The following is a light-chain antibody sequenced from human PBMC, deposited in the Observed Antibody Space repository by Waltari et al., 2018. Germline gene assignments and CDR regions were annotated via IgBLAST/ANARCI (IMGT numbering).Light chain of an antibody. J-gene: IGKJ5*01. CDR1: QDIGNF. CDR2: DAS. Sequence: DVQMTQSPSSLSASVGDRVTITCQASQDIGNFLKWYQQKPGRALQLLVYDASNLQTGVPSRFRGSGSGTDFTFPISSLQTEDVATYSCQQYNNLPIPFGQGTRLEI. CDR3: QQYNNLPIP. V-gene: IGKV1-33*01.